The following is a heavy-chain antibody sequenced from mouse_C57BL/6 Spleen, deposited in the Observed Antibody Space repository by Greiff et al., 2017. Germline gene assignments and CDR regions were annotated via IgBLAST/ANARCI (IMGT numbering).Heavy chain of an antibody. CDR1: GYTFTSYW. J-gene: IGHJ2*01. V-gene: IGHV1-52*01. CDR3: AKGRGGYYGY. Sequence: QVQLQQPGAELVRPGSSVKLSCKASGYTFTSYWMHWVKQRPIQGLEWIGNIDPSDSETHYNQKFKDKATLTVDKSSSTAYMQLSSLTSEDSAGSYCAKGRGGYYGYWGQGTTLTVSS. CDR2: IDPSDSET. D-gene: IGHD1-1*02.